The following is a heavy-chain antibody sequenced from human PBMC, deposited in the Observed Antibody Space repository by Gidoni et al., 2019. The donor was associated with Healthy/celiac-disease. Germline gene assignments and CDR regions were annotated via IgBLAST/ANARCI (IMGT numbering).Heavy chain of an antibody. J-gene: IGHJ4*02. Sequence: APGKGLEWVSAISGSGGSTYYADSVKGRFTISRDNSKNTLYLQMNSLRAEDTAVYYCANTLRYSGYEGGFDYWGQGTLVTVSS. CDR2: ISGSGGST. CDR3: ANTLRYSGYEGGFDY. V-gene: IGHV3-23*01. D-gene: IGHD5-12*01.